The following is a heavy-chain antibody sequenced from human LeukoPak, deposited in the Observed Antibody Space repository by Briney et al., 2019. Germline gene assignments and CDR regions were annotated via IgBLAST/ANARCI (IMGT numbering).Heavy chain of an antibody. Sequence: GGSLRLSCTASGFTFTSHSMNWVRQAPGKGLEWVSYIGTGSNTIYYADSVKGRFTISRDNAKNSLFLQMNSLRAEDTAVYYCARITVPGTGSFDYWGQGTLVTVSS. CDR1: GFTFTSHS. CDR3: ARITVPGTGSFDY. J-gene: IGHJ4*02. D-gene: IGHD6-19*01. CDR2: IGTGSNTI. V-gene: IGHV3-48*04.